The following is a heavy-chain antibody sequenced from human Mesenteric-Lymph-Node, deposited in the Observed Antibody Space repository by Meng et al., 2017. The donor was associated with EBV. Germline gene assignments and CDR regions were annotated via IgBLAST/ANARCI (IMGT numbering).Heavy chain of an antibody. V-gene: IGHV4-61*01. J-gene: IGHJ5*02. CDR3: ARDQSGLSGFDP. CDR1: GGSVSSGSYY. D-gene: IGHD3-3*01. Sequence: QLQALGPGWVKASATLSLTCSVSGGSVSSGSYYWNWIRQPPGKGLEWIGYIYYSGNTNYNPSLKSRVTISVDTSKNQFSLRLSSVTAADTAVYYCARDQSGLSGFDPWGQGTLVTVSS. CDR2: IYYSGNT.